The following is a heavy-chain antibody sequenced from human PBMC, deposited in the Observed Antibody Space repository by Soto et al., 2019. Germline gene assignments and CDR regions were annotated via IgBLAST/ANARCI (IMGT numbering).Heavy chain of an antibody. Sequence: ASVKVSCKASGYTFTSYGISWVRQAPGQGLEWMGWISAYNGNTNYAQKLQGRVTTTTDTSTNTAYMELRSLRSDDTAVYYCARSSYCSGGSCYSDMYYYYYGMDVWGQGTTVTVSS. CDR3: ARSSYCSGGSCYSDMYYYYYGMDV. CDR1: GYTFTSYG. D-gene: IGHD2-15*01. J-gene: IGHJ6*02. V-gene: IGHV1-18*01. CDR2: ISAYNGNT.